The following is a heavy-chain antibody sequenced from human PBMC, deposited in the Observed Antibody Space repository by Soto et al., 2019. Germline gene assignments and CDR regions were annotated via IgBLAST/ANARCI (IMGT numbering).Heavy chain of an antibody. V-gene: IGHV1-69*02. CDR2: IIPILGIA. D-gene: IGHD5-18*01. CDR3: ASRAQPRGYSYGYVDY. J-gene: IGHJ4*02. Sequence: SVKVSCKASGGTFSRHTISWVRQAPGQGLEWMGRIIPILGIANYAQKFQGRVTITADKSTSTAYMELSSLRSEDTAVYYCASRAQPRGYSYGYVDYWGQGTQVTVSS. CDR1: GGTFSRHT.